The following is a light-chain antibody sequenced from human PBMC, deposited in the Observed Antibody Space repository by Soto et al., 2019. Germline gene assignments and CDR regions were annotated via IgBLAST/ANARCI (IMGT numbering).Light chain of an antibody. V-gene: IGKV1-39*01. J-gene: IGKJ1*01. CDR3: QQTYIAPAT. Sequence: DIQMTQSPSSLSASVGDRVTITCRASQSISNCLSWFQQKPGQAPKLLIYAASSLQSGVPSRFSGSGYGTDFILTIDSLQPEDFATYYCQQTYIAPATFGQGTKVGVK. CDR1: QSISNC. CDR2: AAS.